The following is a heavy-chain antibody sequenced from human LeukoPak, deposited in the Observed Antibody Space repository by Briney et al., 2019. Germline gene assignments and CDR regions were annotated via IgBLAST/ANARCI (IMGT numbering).Heavy chain of an antibody. J-gene: IGHJ6*03. Sequence: GASVKVSCKASGYTFTSYYMHWVRRAPGQGLEWMGIINPSGGSASYAQKFQGRVTMTRDTSTSTVYMELSSLRSEDTAVYYCAREVGATLDYMDVWGKGTTVTISS. CDR3: AREVGATLDYMDV. CDR1: GYTFTSYY. CDR2: INPSGGSA. V-gene: IGHV1-46*01. D-gene: IGHD1-26*01.